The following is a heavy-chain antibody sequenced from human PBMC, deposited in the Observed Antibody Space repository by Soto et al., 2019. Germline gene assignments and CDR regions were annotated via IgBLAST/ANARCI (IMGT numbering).Heavy chain of an antibody. J-gene: IGHJ4*02. Sequence: GGSLRLSCAASGFTFSSYGMHRVRQAPGKGLEWVAVISYDGSNKYYADSVKGRFTISRDNSKNTLYLQTNSLRAEDTAVYYCAKEADRVIAAAGTFDYWGQGTLVTVSS. V-gene: IGHV3-30*18. D-gene: IGHD6-13*01. CDR1: GFTFSSYG. CDR2: ISYDGSNK. CDR3: AKEADRVIAAAGTFDY.